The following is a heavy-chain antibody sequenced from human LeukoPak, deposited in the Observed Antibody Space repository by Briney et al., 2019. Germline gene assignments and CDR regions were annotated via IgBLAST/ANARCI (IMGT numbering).Heavy chain of an antibody. D-gene: IGHD5-24*01. CDR3: ARGREEMATTGDFDY. CDR2: IYYSGST. CDR1: GGSISSYY. V-gene: IGHV4-59*01. Sequence: PSETLSLTCTVSGGSISSYYWSWIRQPPGKGLEWIGYIYYSGSTNYNPSLKSRVTISVDTSKNQFSLKLSSVTAADTAVYYCARGREEMATTGDFDYWGQGTQVTVSS. J-gene: IGHJ4*02.